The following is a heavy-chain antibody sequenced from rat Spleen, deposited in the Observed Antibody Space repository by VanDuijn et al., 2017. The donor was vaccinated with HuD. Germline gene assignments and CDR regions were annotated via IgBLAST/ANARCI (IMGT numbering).Heavy chain of an antibody. CDR3: TRGGVWDY. V-gene: IGHV2-41*01. J-gene: IGHJ2*01. CDR2: IWNIGGT. D-gene: IGHD4-3*01. CDR1: GFSLTSYN. Sequence: QVQLKESGPGLVQPSQTLSLTCTVAGFSLTSYNVHWVRQPPGKGLEWMGVIWNIGGTRLNPALKSRLSISRDTSKSQVFLKMNSLQTEDTAIYFCTRGGVWDYWGQGVMVTVSS.